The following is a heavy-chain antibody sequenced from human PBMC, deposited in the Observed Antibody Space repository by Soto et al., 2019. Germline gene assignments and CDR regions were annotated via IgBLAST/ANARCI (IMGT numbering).Heavy chain of an antibody. CDR1: GGSFKSGSYS. CDR2: VYHTGRT. D-gene: IGHD3-3*01. J-gene: IGHJ4*02. Sequence: PSETLSLTCTVSGGSFKSGSYSWSWICQPPGKGREWIGYVYHTGRTTYNPSLKSRVCISMDTSKNQFSLNLDSVTAAATAVYFCGRDFAYFESWGQGTLVTAAS. V-gene: IGHV4-61*01. CDR3: GRDFAYFES.